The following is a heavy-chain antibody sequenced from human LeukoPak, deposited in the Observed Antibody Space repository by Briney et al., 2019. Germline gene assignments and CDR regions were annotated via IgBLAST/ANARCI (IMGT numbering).Heavy chain of an antibody. D-gene: IGHD2-15*01. J-gene: IGHJ4*02. V-gene: IGHV4-59*08. Sequence: PSETLSLTCTVSGGAIDNYYWSWIRQPPGKGLEWIAYVYYSGTINYNPSLESGVTISVDTSKDQFSLRLTSVAAADTAVYYCARGPYISPDCSGGSCYAEDYWGQGTLVTVSS. CDR1: GGAIDNYY. CDR2: VYYSGTI. CDR3: ARGPYISPDCSGGSCYAEDY.